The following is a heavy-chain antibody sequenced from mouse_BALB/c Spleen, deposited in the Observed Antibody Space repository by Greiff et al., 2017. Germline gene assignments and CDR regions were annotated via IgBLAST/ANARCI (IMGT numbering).Heavy chain of an antibody. CDR2: ISSGGSYT. V-gene: IGHV5-6*01. D-gene: IGHD4-1*01. CDR1: GFTFSSYG. J-gene: IGHJ2*01. Sequence: EVKLVESGGDLVKPGGSLKLSCAASGFTFSSYGMSWVRQTPDKRLEWVATISSGGSYTYYPDSVKGRFTISRDNAKNTLYLQMSSLKSEDTAMYYCARLSTGVFDYWGQGTTLTVSS. CDR3: ARLSTGVFDY.